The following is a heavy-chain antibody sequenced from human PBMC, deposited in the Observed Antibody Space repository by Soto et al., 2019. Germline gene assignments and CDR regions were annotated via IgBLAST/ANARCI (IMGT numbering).Heavy chain of an antibody. J-gene: IGHJ4*02. Sequence: SETLSLTCTVSGYSISSGYYWGWIRQPPGKGLEWIGSIYHSGSTYYNPSLKSRVTISVDTSKNQFSLKLSSVTAADTAVYYCAREVEDGGFDYWGQGTLVTVSS. CDR1: GYSISSGYY. CDR2: IYHSGST. D-gene: IGHD4-17*01. CDR3: AREVEDGGFDY. V-gene: IGHV4-38-2*02.